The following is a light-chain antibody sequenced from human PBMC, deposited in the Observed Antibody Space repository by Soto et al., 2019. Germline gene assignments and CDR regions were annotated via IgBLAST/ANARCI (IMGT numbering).Light chain of an antibody. CDR2: EVS. Sequence: QSVLTQPPSASGSPGQSVTISCTGISSSVGGYNYVSWYQQHPGKAPKFMIYEVSKRPLSVPDRCSGSKHGNRASFTVSGLQAENEADYYCTAYAGSNNFVFRTGTKVTVL. J-gene: IGLJ1*01. V-gene: IGLV2-8*01. CDR1: SSSVGGYNY. CDR3: TAYAGSNNFV.